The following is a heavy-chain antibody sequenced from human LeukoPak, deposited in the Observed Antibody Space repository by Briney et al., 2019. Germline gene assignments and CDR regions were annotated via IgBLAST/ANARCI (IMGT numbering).Heavy chain of an antibody. Sequence: GGTLRLSCAASGITFSSYGMSWVRQAPGKGLEWVSSISSTGGTTYYADSVKGRFTISRDNSKNTLYLQMNSLRAEDTAVYYCAKSGRVSGYDSVNHYMDVWGRGTTVTISS. V-gene: IGHV3-23*01. CDR3: AKSGRVSGYDSVNHYMDV. CDR2: ISSTGGTT. J-gene: IGHJ6*03. CDR1: GITFSSYG. D-gene: IGHD5-12*01.